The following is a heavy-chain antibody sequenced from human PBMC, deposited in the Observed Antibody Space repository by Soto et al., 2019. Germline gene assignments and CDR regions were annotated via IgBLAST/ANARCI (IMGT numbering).Heavy chain of an antibody. D-gene: IGHD2-15*01. CDR1: GYSFTSYW. J-gene: IGHJ4*02. V-gene: IGHV5-51*01. CDR3: ARPLCSGGSCYPFIDY. Sequence: GESLKISCKGSGYSFTSYWIGWVRQMPGKGLEWMGIIYPGDSDTRYSPSFQGQVTISADKSISTAYLQWSSLKASDTAMYYCARPLCSGGSCYPFIDYWGQGTLVTVSS. CDR2: IYPGDSDT.